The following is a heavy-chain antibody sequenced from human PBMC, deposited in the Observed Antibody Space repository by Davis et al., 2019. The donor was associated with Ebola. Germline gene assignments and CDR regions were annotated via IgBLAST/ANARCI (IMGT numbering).Heavy chain of an antibody. CDR1: GFHFSSYD. CDR2: INSRGDDA. CDR3: AKTMMVGVYNWFDS. V-gene: IGHV3-23*01. D-gene: IGHD2-8*01. J-gene: IGHJ5*01. Sequence: GESLKISCSASGFHFSSYDMAWVRQAPGKGLEWVAGINSRGDDAHYGDSVMGRFTISRVNGESTLFLQMRTLRAEDTALNFCAKTMMVGVYNWFDSWGQGTLVSVSS.